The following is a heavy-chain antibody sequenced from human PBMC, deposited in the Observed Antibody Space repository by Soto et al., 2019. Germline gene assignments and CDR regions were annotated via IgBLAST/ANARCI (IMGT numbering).Heavy chain of an antibody. CDR1: GFTFDDYA. J-gene: IGHJ5*02. V-gene: IGHV3-43D*04. CDR2: ISKDGDWT. D-gene: IGHD2-15*01. CDR3: TKAQYCSGGSCFLIES. Sequence: EVQLVESGGVVVHPGGSLRLSCAASGFTFDDYAMHWVRQVPGKGLEWVSIISKDGDWTHYADSVKGRFTISRDNNKNSLFLQMNGLRPEDTALYYCTKAQYCSGGSCFLIESLGQGTLVTVSS.